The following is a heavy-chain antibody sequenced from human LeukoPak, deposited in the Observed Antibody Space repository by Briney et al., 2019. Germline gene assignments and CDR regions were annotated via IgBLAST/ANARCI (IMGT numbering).Heavy chain of an antibody. D-gene: IGHD6-13*01. CDR1: GGSISSYY. J-gene: IGHJ5*02. CDR3: ARANSSSWWYDGNWFDP. V-gene: IGHV4-59*01. Sequence: SETLSLTCTVSGGSISSYYWSWIRQPPGKGLEWIGYIYYSGSTNYSPSLKSRVTISVDTSKNQFSLKLSSVTAADTAVYYCARANSSSWWYDGNWFDPWGQGTLLTVSS. CDR2: IYYSGST.